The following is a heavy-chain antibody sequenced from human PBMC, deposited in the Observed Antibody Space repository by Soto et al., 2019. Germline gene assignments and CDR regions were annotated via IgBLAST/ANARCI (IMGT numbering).Heavy chain of an antibody. CDR3: ARTTAFVSGTYPPAHFDY. D-gene: IGHD3-16*01. J-gene: IGHJ4*02. CDR2: INHSGST. V-gene: IGHV4-34*01. CDR1: GGSFSGYY. Sequence: ASETLSLTCAVYGGSFSGYYCSWIRQSPGKGLEWIGEINHSGSTNYTPSLKTRVTISVDTSKNQVSLKLSSVTAADTAVYYCARTTAFVSGTYPPAHFDYWGQGTRVTAPQ.